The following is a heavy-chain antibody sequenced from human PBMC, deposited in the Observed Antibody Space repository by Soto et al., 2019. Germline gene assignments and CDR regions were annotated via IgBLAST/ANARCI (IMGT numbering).Heavy chain of an antibody. CDR2: ISTDGLNK. CDR3: ARDADYKLSH. J-gene: IGHJ4*02. Sequence: EVQLVESGGDLVQPGGSLRLSCAASGFTFSNYWMHWVRQAPGKGLVWVSRISTDGLNKNYADSVKGRFTIFRDNDKKMLYLQMDSLRAEDTAVYYCARDADYKLSHWGQGVPVSVSS. CDR1: GFTFSNYW. D-gene: IGHD4-4*01. V-gene: IGHV3-74*01.